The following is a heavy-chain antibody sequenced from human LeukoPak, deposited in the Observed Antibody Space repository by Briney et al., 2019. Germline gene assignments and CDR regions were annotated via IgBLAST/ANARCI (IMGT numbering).Heavy chain of an antibody. J-gene: IGHJ4*02. V-gene: IGHV3-33*01. CDR1: GFTFSNYG. D-gene: IGHD6-13*01. CDR3: ARGSWSAADTNIDY. CDR2: IRYDGSKK. Sequence: PGGSLRLSCAASGFTFSNYGMHWVRQAPGKGLEWVALIRYDGSKKDYADSVKDRFTISRDNAKNTLYLQMNTLRVEDTAVYYCARGSWSAADTNIDYWGQGTLVTVSS.